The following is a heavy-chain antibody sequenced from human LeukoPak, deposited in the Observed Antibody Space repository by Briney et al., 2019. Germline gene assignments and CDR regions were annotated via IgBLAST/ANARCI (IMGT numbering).Heavy chain of an antibody. V-gene: IGHV3-66*01. D-gene: IGHD3-10*01. Sequence: PGGSLRLSCAASGFTVSSNYMSWVRQAPGKGLEWVSVIYSGGSTYYADSVKGRFTISRDNSKNTLYLQMNSLRAEDTAVYYCARAVVSLWFGEFSDAPGDYWXQGPLXTVSX. J-gene: IGHJ4*02. CDR3: ARAVVSLWFGEFSDAPGDY. CDR1: GFTVSSNY. CDR2: IYSGGST.